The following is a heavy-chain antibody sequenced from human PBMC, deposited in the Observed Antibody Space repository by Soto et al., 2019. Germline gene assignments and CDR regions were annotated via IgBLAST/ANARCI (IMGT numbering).Heavy chain of an antibody. CDR2: IYYSGNT. CDR1: GSSISSRDYY. Sequence: PSETLSLTCTVSGSSISSRDYYWGWIRQPPGKALEWIGSIYYSGNTFYNSSLKSRVIISVATSENQFALQLNSVPPEDTAVYYFARRFCSGGSCHSYYYYMDVWGKGTTVTVSS. CDR3: ARRFCSGGSCHSYYYYMDV. J-gene: IGHJ6*03. D-gene: IGHD2-15*01. V-gene: IGHV4-39*01.